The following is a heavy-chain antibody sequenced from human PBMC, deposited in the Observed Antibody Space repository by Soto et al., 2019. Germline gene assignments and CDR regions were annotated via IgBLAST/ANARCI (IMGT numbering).Heavy chain of an antibody. CDR2: IYYSGST. J-gene: IGHJ6*02. V-gene: IGHV4-31*03. Sequence: LSLTCTVSGGSISSGGYYWSWIRQHPGKGLEWIGYIYYSGSTYYNPSLKSRVTISVDTSKNQFSLKLSSVTAADTAVYYCARAVTMVRGVYYGMDVWGQGTTVTVSS. D-gene: IGHD3-10*01. CDR3: ARAVTMVRGVYYGMDV. CDR1: GGSISSGGYY.